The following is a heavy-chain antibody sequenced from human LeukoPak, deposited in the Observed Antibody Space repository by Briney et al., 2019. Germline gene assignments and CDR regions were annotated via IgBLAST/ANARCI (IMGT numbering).Heavy chain of an antibody. CDR3: ARDPKDIVVVVAATPRNH. CDR2: IRYDGSNK. D-gene: IGHD2-15*01. CDR1: GFTFSSYG. Sequence: PGGSLRLSCAASGFTFSSYGMHWVRQAPGKGLEWVAFIRYDGSNKYYADSVKGRFTISRDNSKNTLYLQMNSLRAEDTAVYYCARDPKDIVVVVAATPRNHWGQGTLVTVSS. V-gene: IGHV3-30*02. J-gene: IGHJ5*02.